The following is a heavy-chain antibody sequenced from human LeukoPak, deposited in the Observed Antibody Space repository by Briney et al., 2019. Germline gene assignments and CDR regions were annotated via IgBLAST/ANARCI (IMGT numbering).Heavy chain of an antibody. CDR3: AKDRGGYIDAFDI. Sequence: PGGTLRLSCAASGFTFSSYGMSWVRQAPGKGLEWVSVISGSGGSTYYADSVKGRFTISRDNSKNTLYLQMNSLRAEDTAVHYCAKDRGGYIDAFDIWGQGTMVTVSS. CDR1: GFTFSSYG. V-gene: IGHV3-23*01. D-gene: IGHD3-22*01. J-gene: IGHJ3*02. CDR2: ISGSGGST.